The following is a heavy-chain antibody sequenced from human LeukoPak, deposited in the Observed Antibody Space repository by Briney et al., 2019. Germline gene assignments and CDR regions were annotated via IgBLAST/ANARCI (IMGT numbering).Heavy chain of an antibody. CDR3: AKSHANSGTYHSFFDY. J-gene: IGHJ4*02. V-gene: IGHV3-30*18. CDR2: ISYDGSDT. CDR1: GFTFNNYG. D-gene: IGHD1-26*01. Sequence: GGSLRLSCAASGFTFNNYGMHWVRQAPGKGLEWVALISYDGSDTYYADSVKGRFTISRDNSKNTLFLQMISLRPDDTAVYYCAKSHANSGTYHSFFDYSGQGTLVTVSP.